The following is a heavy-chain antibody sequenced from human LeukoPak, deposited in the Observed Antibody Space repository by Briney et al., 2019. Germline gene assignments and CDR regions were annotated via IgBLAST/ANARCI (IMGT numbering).Heavy chain of an antibody. CDR1: GGSISSGGYY. CDR3: ARGNGYFDWLLSEGYFDY. CDR2: IYYSGST. Sequence: PSETLSLTCTVSGGSISSGGYYWSWIRQHPGKGLEWIGYIYYSGSTYHNPSLKSRVTISVDTSKNQFSLKLSSVTAADTAVYYCARGNGYFDWLLSEGYFDYWGQGTLVTVSS. J-gene: IGHJ4*02. D-gene: IGHD3-9*01. V-gene: IGHV4-31*03.